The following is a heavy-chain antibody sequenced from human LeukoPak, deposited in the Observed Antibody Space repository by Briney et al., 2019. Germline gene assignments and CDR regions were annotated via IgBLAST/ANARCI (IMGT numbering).Heavy chain of an antibody. CDR2: IIPIFGTA. CDR3: ASALNHIVVVTAIDAFDI. D-gene: IGHD2-21*02. CDR1: GGTFSSYA. Sequence: SVKVSCKASGGTFSSYAISWVRQAPGQGLEWMGRIIPIFGTANYAQKFQGRVTITADKSTSTAYMELSSLRSEDTAVYYCASALNHIVVVTAIDAFDIWGQGTMVTVS. V-gene: IGHV1-69*06. J-gene: IGHJ3*02.